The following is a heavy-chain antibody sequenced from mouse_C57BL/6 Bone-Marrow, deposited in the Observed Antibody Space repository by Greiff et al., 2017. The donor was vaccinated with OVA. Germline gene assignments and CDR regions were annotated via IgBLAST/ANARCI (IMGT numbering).Heavy chain of an antibody. CDR2: ILPGSGCT. CDR3: AGHAMDY. V-gene: IGHV1-9*01. CDR1: GYTFTGYW. Sequence: QVTLKESGAELMKPGASVKLSCKATGYTFTGYWIEWVKQRPGHGLEWIGEILPGSGCTNYNEKFKGKATFTADTSSNTAYMQLSSLTTEDAAIYYCAGHAMDYWGQGTTVTVSS. J-gene: IGHJ4*01.